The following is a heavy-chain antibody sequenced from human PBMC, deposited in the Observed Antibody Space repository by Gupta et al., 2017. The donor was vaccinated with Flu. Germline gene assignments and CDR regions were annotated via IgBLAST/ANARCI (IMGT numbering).Heavy chain of an antibody. J-gene: IGHJ4*02. CDR1: DDFA. D-gene: IGHD6-13*01. V-gene: IGHV3-9*01. CDR2: ISWDSATI. CDR3: AKDSLSSSWALFDY. Sequence: DDFAMHWVRLTPGKGLEWVSSISWDSATIDYADSVKGRFTVSRDNARNSLFLQMDSLTPEDTALYFCAKDSLSSSWALFDYWCQGTLVTVSS.